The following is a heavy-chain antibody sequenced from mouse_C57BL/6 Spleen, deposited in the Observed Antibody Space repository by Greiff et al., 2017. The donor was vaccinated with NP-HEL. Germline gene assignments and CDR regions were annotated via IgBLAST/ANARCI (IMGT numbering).Heavy chain of an antibody. CDR2: IWRGGST. J-gene: IGHJ3*01. Sequence: VQLQQSGPGLVQPSQSLSITCTVSGFSLTSYGVHWVRQSPGKGLEWLGVIWRGGSTDYNAAFMSRLSITNDNSKSQVFFNMNSLQADDTAIYYCAKHDYGGAWFDYWGKGTLVTVSA. D-gene: IGHD2-4*01. CDR3: AKHDYGGAWFDY. CDR1: GFSLTSYG. V-gene: IGHV2-5*01.